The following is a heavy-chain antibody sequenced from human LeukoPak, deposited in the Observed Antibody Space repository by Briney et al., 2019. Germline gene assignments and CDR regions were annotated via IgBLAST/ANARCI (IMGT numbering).Heavy chain of an antibody. Sequence: GASVKVSCKASGGTFISYAISWVRQAPGQGLEWMGGIIPIFGTANYAQKFQGRVTIIADESTSTACMELSSLRSEDTAVYYCASNQYYDILTGYYRPYYYGMDVWGKGTTVTVSS. CDR1: GGTFISYA. D-gene: IGHD3-9*01. CDR3: ASNQYYDILTGYYRPYYYGMDV. CDR2: IIPIFGTA. J-gene: IGHJ6*04. V-gene: IGHV1-69*13.